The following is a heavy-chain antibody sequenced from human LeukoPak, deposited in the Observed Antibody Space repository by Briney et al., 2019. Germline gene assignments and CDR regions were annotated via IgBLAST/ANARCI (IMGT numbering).Heavy chain of an antibody. Sequence: PGGSLRLSCAASGFTFDDYAMHWVRQAPGKGLEWVSGISWNSGSIGYADSVKGRFTISRDNAKNSLYLQMNSLRAEDTALYYCAKEYGGPWGSWGQGTLVTVSS. CDR2: ISWNSGSI. CDR3: AKEYGGPWGS. J-gene: IGHJ5*02. V-gene: IGHV3-9*01. D-gene: IGHD3-16*01. CDR1: GFTFDDYA.